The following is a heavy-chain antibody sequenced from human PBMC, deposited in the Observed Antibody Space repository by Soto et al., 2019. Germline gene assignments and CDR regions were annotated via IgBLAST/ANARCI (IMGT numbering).Heavy chain of an antibody. CDR2: VYHNGGP. J-gene: IGHJ4*02. CDR1: DGFISSSNY. V-gene: IGHV4-4*02. D-gene: IGHD2-15*01. Sequence: QVQLQESGPGLVKPSGTLSLTCAVSDGFISSSNYWSWVRQPPGKGLEWIGQVYHNGGPSYNPSLRSRITMSIDKSNNQSSLNLSAVTAADTAVYFCVRHGGRLFNYWGPGHLVTVSS. CDR3: VRHGGRLFNY.